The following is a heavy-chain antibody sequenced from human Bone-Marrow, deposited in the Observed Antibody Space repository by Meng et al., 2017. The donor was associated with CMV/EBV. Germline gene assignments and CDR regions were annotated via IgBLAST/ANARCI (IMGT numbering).Heavy chain of an antibody. CDR1: VFTCSDYY. V-gene: IGHV3-11*05. D-gene: IGHD3-22*01. Sequence: QVQLVESGGXXVKPGXSLRLSCAASVFTCSDYYMSWIRQAPGKGLEWVSYISSSSSYTNYADSVKGRFTISRDNAKNSLYLQMNSLRAEDTAVYYCARDPMYYYDSSGYYYSGYFDYWGQGSLGTVAS. J-gene: IGHJ4*02. CDR2: ISSSSSYT. CDR3: ARDPMYYYDSSGYYYSGYFDY.